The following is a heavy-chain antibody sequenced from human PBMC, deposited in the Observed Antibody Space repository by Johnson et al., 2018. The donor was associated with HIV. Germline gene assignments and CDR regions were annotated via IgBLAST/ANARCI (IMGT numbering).Heavy chain of an antibody. CDR2: ISYDGSNK. Sequence: QVQLVESGGGVVQPGGSLTLSCAASGFTFRNFGIHWVRQAPGKGLEWVAVISYDGSNKYYADSVKGRFTISRDNSKNTLYLQMNSLRAEDTAVYYCVKEKNGYHWTFDIWGQGTMVTVSS. V-gene: IGHV3-30*18. CDR1: GFTFRNFG. CDR3: VKEKNGYHWTFDI. J-gene: IGHJ3*02. D-gene: IGHD5-24*01.